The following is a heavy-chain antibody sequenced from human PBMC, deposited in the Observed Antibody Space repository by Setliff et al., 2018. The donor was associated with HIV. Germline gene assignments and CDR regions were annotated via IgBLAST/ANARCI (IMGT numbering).Heavy chain of an antibody. CDR2: FTPILGIP. CDR3: ARGWMATLNGPIGY. V-gene: IGHV1-69*10. CDR1: GGTFISYA. J-gene: IGHJ4*02. D-gene: IGHD5-12*01. Sequence: ASVKVSCKASGGTFISYAFTWVRQAPGQGLEWMGGFTPILGIPTYAQKFQGRVTITADTPTSTAYMELSSLRSEDTAVYYCARGWMATLNGPIGYWGQGTLVTVSS.